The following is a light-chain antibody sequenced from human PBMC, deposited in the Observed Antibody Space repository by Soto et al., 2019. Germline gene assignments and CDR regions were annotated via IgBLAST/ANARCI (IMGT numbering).Light chain of an antibody. CDR1: SSDVAIYNY. V-gene: IGLV2-11*01. Sequence: QSVLTQPRSVSGSPGQSVTISCTGTSSDVAIYNYISWYQQHPGEAPKLMIHDVSERPLGVPDRFSGSKSGNTASLTISGLQAEDEADYYCCSYAGSYTFARNVFGTGTKVTVL. J-gene: IGLJ1*01. CDR3: CSYAGSYTFARNV. CDR2: DVS.